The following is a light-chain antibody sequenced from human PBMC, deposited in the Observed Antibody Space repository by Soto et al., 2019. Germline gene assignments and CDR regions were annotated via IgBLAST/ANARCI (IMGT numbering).Light chain of an antibody. V-gene: IGKV3-15*01. CDR3: QQYNNWPPMYT. J-gene: IGKJ2*01. CDR2: GVS. CDR1: QSVSNN. Sequence: EMVMTQSPATLSVSPGERVTLSCRASQSVSNNLAWYQQKPGQAPRLLLYGVSTRAAGVPARFSGSGSGTEFTLTISSLQSEDLAAYYCQQYNNWPPMYTFGQGTNLEIK.